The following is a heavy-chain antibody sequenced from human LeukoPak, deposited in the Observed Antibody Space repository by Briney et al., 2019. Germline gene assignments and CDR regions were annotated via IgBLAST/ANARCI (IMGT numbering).Heavy chain of an antibody. Sequence: GGSLRLSCAASGFTFSRYAMSWVRQAPGKGLEWVSTISAGGGSTDCADSVKGRFNISRDNSKNTLFLQMNSLRAEDTAIYYCTKRGGDYSSYYYYMDVWGKGTTVTVSS. CDR3: TKRGGDYSSYYYYMDV. V-gene: IGHV3-23*01. J-gene: IGHJ6*03. CDR1: GFTFSRYA. CDR2: ISAGGGST. D-gene: IGHD4-17*01.